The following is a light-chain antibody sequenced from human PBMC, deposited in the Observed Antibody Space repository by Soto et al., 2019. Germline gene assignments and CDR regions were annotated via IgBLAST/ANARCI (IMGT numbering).Light chain of an antibody. V-gene: IGLV1-44*01. CDR1: SSNIGRNT. Sequence: QSVLTQPPSASGTPGQRVTISCAGSSSNIGRNTVNWYHQLPGAAPKLLIYNNYQRPSCVPDRFSGSKSGTSASLAISGRQSEDEADYYCAAWEDSLNGHVVFGGRTKLTVL. J-gene: IGLJ2*01. CDR2: NNY. CDR3: AAWEDSLNGHVV.